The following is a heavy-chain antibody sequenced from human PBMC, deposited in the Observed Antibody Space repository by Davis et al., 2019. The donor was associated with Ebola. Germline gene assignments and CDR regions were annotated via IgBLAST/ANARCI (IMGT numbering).Heavy chain of an antibody. J-gene: IGHJ4*02. V-gene: IGHV3-33*01. CDR3: ARGEQQLADY. Sequence: PGGSLRLSCAASGFNFRSYGMHWVRQAPDKGLEWVAVIWYDGSRKYYGDSVKGRFTISRDNAKNTLYLQMNSLRAEDTAVYYCARGEQQLADYWGQGTLVTVSS. CDR2: IWYDGSRK. D-gene: IGHD6-13*01. CDR1: GFNFRSYG.